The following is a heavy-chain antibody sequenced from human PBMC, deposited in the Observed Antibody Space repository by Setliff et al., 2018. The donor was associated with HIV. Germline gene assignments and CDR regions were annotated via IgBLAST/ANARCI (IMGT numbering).Heavy chain of an antibody. J-gene: IGHJ6*03. V-gene: IGHV1-58*02. CDR3: AAASNRRVRGVNLHYYYYMDV. D-gene: IGHD3-10*01. Sequence: GASVKVSCKASGFTFTNSAMQRVRQARGQRLEWIGWIVVGSYNTNYAQKFQERVTITRDSSTSTAYMELSSLRSEDTAVYYCAAASNRRVRGVNLHYYYYMDVWGKGTTVTVSS. CDR1: GFTFTNSA. CDR2: IVVGSYNT.